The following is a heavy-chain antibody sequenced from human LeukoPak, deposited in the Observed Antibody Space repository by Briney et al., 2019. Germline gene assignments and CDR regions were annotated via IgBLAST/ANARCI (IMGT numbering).Heavy chain of an antibody. J-gene: IGHJ3*02. CDR2: INHSGST. D-gene: IGHD3-22*01. V-gene: IGHV4-34*01. Sequence: SETLSLTCAVYGGSFSGYYWSWIRQPPGKGLEWIGEINHSGSTYYNPSLKSRVTISVDTSKNQFSLKLSSVTAADTAVYYCARDMTYYDSSGWDAFDIWGQGTMVTVSS. CDR3: ARDMTYYDSSGWDAFDI. CDR1: GGSFSGYY.